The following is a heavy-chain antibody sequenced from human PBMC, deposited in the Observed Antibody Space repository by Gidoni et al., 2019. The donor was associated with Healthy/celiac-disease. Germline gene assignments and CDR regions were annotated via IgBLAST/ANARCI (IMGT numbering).Heavy chain of an antibody. Sequence: EVQLVESGGGLVKPGRSLRLSCTASGFTFGDYAMSWFRQAQGKGLEWVGFIRSKAYGGTTEYAASVKGRFTISRDDSKSIAYLQMNSLKTEDTAVYYCTRLKATLVVVAATPDYWGQGTLVTVSS. V-gene: IGHV3-49*05. CDR1: GFTFGDYA. CDR3: TRLKATLVVVAATPDY. J-gene: IGHJ4*02. D-gene: IGHD2-15*01. CDR2: IRSKAYGGTT.